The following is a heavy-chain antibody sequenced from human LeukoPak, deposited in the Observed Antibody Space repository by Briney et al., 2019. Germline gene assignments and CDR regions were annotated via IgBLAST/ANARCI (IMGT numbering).Heavy chain of an antibody. CDR2: IYYSGST. CDR3: ASPATQRGPWLAPRGAFDI. V-gene: IGHV4-39*01. Sequence: PSETLSLTCTVSGGSISSYYWGWIRQPPGKGLEWIGSIYYSGSTYYNPSLKSRVTISVDTSKNQFSLKLSSVTAADTAVYYCASPATQRGPWLAPRGAFDIWGQGTMVTVSS. D-gene: IGHD6-19*01. CDR1: GGSISSYY. J-gene: IGHJ3*02.